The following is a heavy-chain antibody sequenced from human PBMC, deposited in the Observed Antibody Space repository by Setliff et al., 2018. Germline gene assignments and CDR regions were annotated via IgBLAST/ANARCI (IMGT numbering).Heavy chain of an antibody. CDR1: GGYIGGTSYY. CDR3: ARLAVPYYFDY. V-gene: IGHV4-39*01. CDR2: IHFRGTT. D-gene: IGHD4-17*01. J-gene: IGHJ4*02. Sequence: SETLSLTCIVSGGYIGGTSYYWGWIRQPPGKGLEWIGSIHFRGTTYYNPSLNSQVTISVDTSKNQFSLNLNSVTAADTAVYYCARLAVPYYFDYWGQGTLVTVSS.